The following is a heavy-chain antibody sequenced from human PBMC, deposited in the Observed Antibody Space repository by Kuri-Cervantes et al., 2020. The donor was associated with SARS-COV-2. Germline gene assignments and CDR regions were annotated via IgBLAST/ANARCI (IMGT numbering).Heavy chain of an antibody. J-gene: IGHJ4*02. D-gene: IGHD3-22*01. CDR1: GDSISSSRYY. CDR3: ARHSDRHYYDSSGYSFDY. V-gene: IGHV4-39*01. CDR2: MYYSGST. Sequence: ESLKISCTVSGDSISSSRYYWGWIRQPPGKGLEWIGSMYYSGSTYYNPSLKSRLTISVDTSKNQFSLKLSSVTAADTAVYYCARHSDRHYYDSSGYSFDYWGQGTLVTVSS.